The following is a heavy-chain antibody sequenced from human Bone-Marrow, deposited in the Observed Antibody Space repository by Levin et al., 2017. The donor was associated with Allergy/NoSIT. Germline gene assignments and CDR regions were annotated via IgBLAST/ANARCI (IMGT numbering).Heavy chain of an antibody. CDR2: IWYDGSNK. J-gene: IGHJ6*03. CDR1: GFTFSSYG. V-gene: IGHV3-33*01. CDR3: ARGGDYYGSGGPGYYMDV. D-gene: IGHD3-10*01. Sequence: GESLKISCAASGFTFSSYGMHWVRQAPGKGLEWVAVIWYDGSNKYYADSVKGRFTISRDNSKNTLYLQMNSLRAEDTAVYYCARGGDYYGSGGPGYYMDVWGKGTTVTVSS.